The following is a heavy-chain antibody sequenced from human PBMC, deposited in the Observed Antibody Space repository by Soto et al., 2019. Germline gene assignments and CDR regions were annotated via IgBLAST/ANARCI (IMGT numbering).Heavy chain of an antibody. CDR1: GFTFSSYA. CDR3: AKDHGYAGGWHTPYYFDS. D-gene: IGHD6-19*01. J-gene: IGHJ4*02. CDR2: ISAGGDST. Sequence: GGSLRLSCAASGFTFSSYAMSWVRQAPGKGLEWVSSISAGGDSTYCADSVKGRFTITRDNSKNTLYLQMNSLRAADTAVYYCAKDHGYAGGWHTPYYFDSWGQGTLVTVSS. V-gene: IGHV3-23*01.